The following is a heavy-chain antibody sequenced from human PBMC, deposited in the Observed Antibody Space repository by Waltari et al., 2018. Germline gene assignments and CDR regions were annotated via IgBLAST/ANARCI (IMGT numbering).Heavy chain of an antibody. CDR1: GFTFSSSA. CDR3: VLIAAASFFDY. Sequence: QVQPVESGGGVVQPGRSLRLSCAASGFTFSSSAMHWARQAPGKGLEWVAVISYDGSNKYYADSVKGRFTISRDNSKNTLYLQMNSLRAEDTAVYYCVLIAAASFFDYWGQGTLVTVSS. J-gene: IGHJ4*02. V-gene: IGHV3-30-3*01. CDR2: ISYDGSNK. D-gene: IGHD6-13*01.